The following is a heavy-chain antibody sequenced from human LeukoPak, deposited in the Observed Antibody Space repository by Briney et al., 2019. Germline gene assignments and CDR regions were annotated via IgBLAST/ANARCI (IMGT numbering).Heavy chain of an antibody. D-gene: IGHD6-13*01. CDR2: ISYDGSNK. Sequence: PGGSLRLSCAASGFTFSSYAMHWVRQAPGKGLEWVAVISYDGSNKYYADSVKGRFTISRDNSKNTLYLQMNSLRAEDTAVYYCARPIAAAGIGDYWGQGTLVTVSS. CDR3: ARPIAAAGIGDY. CDR1: GFTFSSYA. J-gene: IGHJ4*02. V-gene: IGHV3-30-3*01.